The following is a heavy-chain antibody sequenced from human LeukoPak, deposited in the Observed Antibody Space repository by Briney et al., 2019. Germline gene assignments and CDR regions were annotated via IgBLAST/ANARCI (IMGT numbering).Heavy chain of an antibody. D-gene: IGHD3-10*01. Sequence: KASETLSLTCAVYGGSFSGYYWSWIRQPPGKGLEWIGEINHSGSTNYNPSLKSRVTISVDTSKNQFSLKLSSVTAADTAVYYCARGQGRITMVRGVRYAYWGQGTLVTVSS. V-gene: IGHV4-34*01. J-gene: IGHJ4*02. CDR2: INHSGST. CDR3: ARGQGRITMVRGVRYAY. CDR1: GGSFSGYY.